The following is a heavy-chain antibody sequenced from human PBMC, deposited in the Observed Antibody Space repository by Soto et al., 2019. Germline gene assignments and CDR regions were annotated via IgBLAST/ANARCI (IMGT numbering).Heavy chain of an antibody. CDR2: ISSSTI. CDR3: ARDNGGDWGVGAFDI. CDR1: GFTFSSYS. D-gene: IGHD2-21*02. V-gene: IGHV3-48*01. Sequence: GGSLRLSCAASGFTFSSYSMNWVRQAPGKGLEWVSYISSSTIYYADSVKGRFTISRDNAKNSLYLEMNSLRAEDTAVYFCARDNGGDWGVGAFDIWGQGTMVTVSS. J-gene: IGHJ3*02.